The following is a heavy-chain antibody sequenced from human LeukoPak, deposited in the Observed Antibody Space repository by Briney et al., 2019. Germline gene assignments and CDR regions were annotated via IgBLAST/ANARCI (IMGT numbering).Heavy chain of an antibody. D-gene: IGHD4-11*01. CDR1: GGSISSYY. CDR3: AREVPHSFGMDV. J-gene: IGHJ6*02. CDR2: IYYSGST. V-gene: IGHV4-59*01. Sequence: SETLSLTCTVSGGSISSYYWSWIRQPPGKGLEWIGYIYYSGSTNYNPSLKSRVTITVDTSKNQFSLKLSSVTAADTAVYYCAREVPHSFGMDVWGQGTTVTVSS.